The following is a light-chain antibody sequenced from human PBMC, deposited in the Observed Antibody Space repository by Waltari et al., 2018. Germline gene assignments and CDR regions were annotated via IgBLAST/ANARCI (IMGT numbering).Light chain of an antibody. V-gene: IGKV1-9*01. Sequence: QLTQSPSSLSASVGDRVTITCRASQGISSFLAWYQQKPGKAPKLLIYAALTLQSGVPSRFSGSGSGTDFTLTISSLQPEDFATYYCQHLNSYPTFGQGTRLEIK. CDR2: AAL. J-gene: IGKJ5*01. CDR1: QGISSF. CDR3: QHLNSYPT.